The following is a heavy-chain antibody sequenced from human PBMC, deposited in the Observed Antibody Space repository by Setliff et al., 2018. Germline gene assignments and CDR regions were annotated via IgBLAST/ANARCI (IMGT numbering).Heavy chain of an antibody. CDR1: GASLNSGSYY. Sequence: SETLSLTCTVSGASLNSGSYYWGWIRQPPGKGLEWIGRIYYRGDTYYNPSLKSRVTMSVDTSKNQFSLQLSSVTAADTAVYYCARAPGRNIRGDYWGQGALVTVSS. J-gene: IGHJ4*02. V-gene: IGHV4-39*07. CDR2: IYYRGDT. CDR3: ARAPGRNIRGDY. D-gene: IGHD3-10*01.